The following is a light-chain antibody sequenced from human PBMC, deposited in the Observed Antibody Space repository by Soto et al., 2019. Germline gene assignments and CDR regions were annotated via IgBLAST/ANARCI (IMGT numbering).Light chain of an antibody. CDR1: QSVSSY. CDR3: QQRSNWPPT. J-gene: IGKJ1*01. Sequence: EIELTQAPATLALSPGERTTLSCRASQSVSSYLAWYQQKPGQAPRLLIYDASTRATGIPARFSGSGSGTDFTLTITSLEPEDFAVYYCQQRSNWPPTFGQGTKVDIK. CDR2: DAS. V-gene: IGKV3-11*01.